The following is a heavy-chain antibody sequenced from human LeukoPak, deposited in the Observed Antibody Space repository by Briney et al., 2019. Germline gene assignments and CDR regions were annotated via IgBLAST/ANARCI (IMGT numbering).Heavy chain of an antibody. CDR2: ISWNSGSI. CDR1: GFTFDDYA. Sequence: PGGSLRLSCAASGFTFDDYAMHWVRQAPGKGLEWVSGISWNSGSIGYADSVKGRFTISRDNAKNSLYLQMNSLRAEDTALYYCAKDRAAARDLRYFDYWGQGTLVTVSS. D-gene: IGHD6-13*01. J-gene: IGHJ4*02. V-gene: IGHV3-9*01. CDR3: AKDRAAARDLRYFDY.